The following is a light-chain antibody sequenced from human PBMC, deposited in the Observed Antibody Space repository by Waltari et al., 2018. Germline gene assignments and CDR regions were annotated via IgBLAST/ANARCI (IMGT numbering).Light chain of an antibody. J-gene: IGLJ1*01. CDR2: HDV. CDR1: KLANTY. Sequence: YELTQPPSVSVSPGHTASIPCSGDKLANTYAYRYRQMPGHPSVLVIYHDVKLPSGIPERFSGCKSGDTATLTISGTQTLEEADYYCQAWDTATAFFGAGTKVSVL. CDR3: QAWDTATAF. V-gene: IGLV3-1*01.